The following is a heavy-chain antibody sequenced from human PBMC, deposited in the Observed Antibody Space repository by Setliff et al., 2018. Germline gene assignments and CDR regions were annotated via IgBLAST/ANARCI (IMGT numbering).Heavy chain of an antibody. CDR2: ISGYNSDA. Sequence: ASVRVSCKTSGYTFTTYGISWVRQAPGQRLEWMGWISGYNSDANYAQNLQGRVTLTTDTSTSAAYMELRSLKSDDTAVYYCARTSKGDGYRADYWGQGTRVTVSS. CDR1: GYTFTTYG. CDR3: ARTSKGDGYRADY. V-gene: IGHV1-18*01. J-gene: IGHJ4*02. D-gene: IGHD2-21*01.